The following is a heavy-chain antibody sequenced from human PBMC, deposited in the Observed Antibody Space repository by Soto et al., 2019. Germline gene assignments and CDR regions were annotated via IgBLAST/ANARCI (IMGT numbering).Heavy chain of an antibody. J-gene: IGHJ4*02. CDR1: VYSISSGYY. CDR3: ARSRIPMLRDQYYFDY. Sequence: SETLSLTCAFSVYSISSGYYWGWIRQPPGKGLEWIGSIYHSGSTYYNPSLKSRVTISVDTSKNQFSLKLSSVTAADTAVYYCARSRIPMLRDQYYFDYWGQGTLVNVS. CDR2: IYHSGST. V-gene: IGHV4-38-2*01. D-gene: IGHD3-10*01.